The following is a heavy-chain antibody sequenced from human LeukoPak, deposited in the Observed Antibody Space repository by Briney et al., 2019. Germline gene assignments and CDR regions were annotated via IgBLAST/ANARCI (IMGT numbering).Heavy chain of an antibody. CDR1: GGSITTNDYY. V-gene: IGHV4-39*01. D-gene: IGHD2-15*01. CDR2: IYYSGST. Sequence: SETLSLTCTVSGGSITTNDYYWGWIRQPPGKGLEWIGTIYYSGSTYFNPSLKSRVTIPVDTSKNQFSLKLSSVTAADTAVYYCARWDCSGGSCYRYYCYYIDVWGKGTTVTASS. CDR3: ARWDCSGGSCYRYYCYYIDV. J-gene: IGHJ6*03.